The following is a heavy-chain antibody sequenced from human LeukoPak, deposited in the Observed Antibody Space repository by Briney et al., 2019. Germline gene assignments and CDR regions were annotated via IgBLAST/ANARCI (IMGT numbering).Heavy chain of an antibody. V-gene: IGHV1-18*01. D-gene: IGHD2-15*01. CDR1: GYTFTSYG. J-gene: IGHJ4*02. Sequence: ASVTVSCKASGYTFTSYGISWVRQAPGQGLDGMGWISAYNGNTNYAQKLQGRVTMTTDTSTSTAYMELRSLRSDDTAVYYCARDPHRWRNCSGGSCYSGFDYWGQGTLVTVSS. CDR2: ISAYNGNT. CDR3: ARDPHRWRNCSGGSCYSGFDY.